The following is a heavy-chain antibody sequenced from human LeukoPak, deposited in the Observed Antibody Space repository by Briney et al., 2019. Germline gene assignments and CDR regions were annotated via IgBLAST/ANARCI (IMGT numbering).Heavy chain of an antibody. J-gene: IGHJ4*02. CDR1: GGSISSYY. Sequence: SETLSLTCTVSGGSISSYYWSWIRQPPGKGLEWIGYIYYSGSTNYNPSLKSRVTISVDTSKNQFSLKLSSVTAADTAVYYCARQKGYYDSRGYVDYWGQGTLVTVSS. D-gene: IGHD3-22*01. V-gene: IGHV4-59*08. CDR2: IYYSGST. CDR3: ARQKGYYDSRGYVDY.